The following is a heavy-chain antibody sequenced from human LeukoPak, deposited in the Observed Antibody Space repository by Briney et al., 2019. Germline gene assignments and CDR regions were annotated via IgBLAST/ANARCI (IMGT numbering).Heavy chain of an antibody. J-gene: IGHJ6*03. D-gene: IGHD2-2*01. CDR2: IYPGDSDA. Sequence: GEPLKISCKGSGYLFNSRWIAWVRQMPGKGLEWMGIIYPGDSDARYSPSFQGQVTISVDKSISTAYLQWRSLKASDTAIYYCAKMVYQLPDSYYYYMDVWGKGTTVTVSS. V-gene: IGHV5-51*01. CDR1: GYLFNSRW. CDR3: AKMVYQLPDSYYYYMDV.